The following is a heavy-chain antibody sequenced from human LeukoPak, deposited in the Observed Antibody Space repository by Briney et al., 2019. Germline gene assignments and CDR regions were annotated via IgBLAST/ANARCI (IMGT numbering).Heavy chain of an antibody. D-gene: IGHD3-10*01. CDR1: GGSISGCC. Sequence: SETLSLTCTVSGGSISGCCWSWIRQPPGKGLEWIGYIYYSGSPNYNPSLKSRVTISVDTSKNQFSLKLSSVTTADTAVYYCAGTMVRGVIRYFDYWGQGTLVTVSS. CDR3: AGTMVRGVIRYFDY. J-gene: IGHJ4*02. CDR2: IYYSGSP. V-gene: IGHV4-59*01.